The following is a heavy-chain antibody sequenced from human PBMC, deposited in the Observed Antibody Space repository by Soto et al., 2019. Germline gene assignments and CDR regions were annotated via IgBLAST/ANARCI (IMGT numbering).Heavy chain of an antibody. CDR3: APLTVSLSGPYGIHV. CDR1: GYSVSGSDYY. V-gene: IGHV4-39*01. J-gene: IGHJ6*02. Sequence: QLHLQESGPGLVKPSETLSITCSVSGYSVSGSDYYWAWIRQPPGKVLEWIGSMFYSGLTYYNPSLKSRVPPSVDTSNNQFSVRLNSGTAADTAVYYCAPLTVSLSGPYGIHVWGQGTTVTVSS. D-gene: IGHD2-15*01. CDR2: MFYSGLT.